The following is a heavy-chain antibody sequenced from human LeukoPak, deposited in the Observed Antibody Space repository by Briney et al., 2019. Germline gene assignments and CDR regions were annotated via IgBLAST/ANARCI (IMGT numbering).Heavy chain of an antibody. D-gene: IGHD5-12*01. J-gene: IGHJ4*02. CDR3: AKELRSHTGWPFDY. CDR2: ISDHSANT. Sequence: GGSLRLSCAASGFTFSIYDLSWVRQAPGKGLEWVSAISDHSANTWYADSVKGRFTISRDNSKNTLYLQMNSLRADDTPVYYCAKELRSHTGWPFDYWGQGALVTVSS. CDR1: GFTFSIYD. V-gene: IGHV3-23*01.